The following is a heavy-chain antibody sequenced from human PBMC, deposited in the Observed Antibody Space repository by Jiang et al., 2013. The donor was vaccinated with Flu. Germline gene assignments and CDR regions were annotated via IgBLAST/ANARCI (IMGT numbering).Heavy chain of an antibody. CDR3: ARLPRIVVPPYYGMDV. CDR2: IYYSGST. D-gene: IGHD2-2*01. J-gene: IGHJ6*02. CDR1: SSSSYVT. V-gene: IGHV4-39*01. Sequence: SSSSYVTLGLDPPAPRKGLEWIGSIYYSGSTYYNPSLKSRVTISVDTSKNQFSLKLSSVTAADTAVYYCARLPRIVVPPYYGMDVWGQGTTVTVSS.